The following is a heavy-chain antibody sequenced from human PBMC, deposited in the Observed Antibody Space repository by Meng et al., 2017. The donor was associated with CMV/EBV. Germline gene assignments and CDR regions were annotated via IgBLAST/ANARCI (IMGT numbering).Heavy chain of an antibody. CDR1: GGSISSSSYY. CDR3: ARHFDFCSGPIPFNWFDP. V-gene: IGHV4-39*01. J-gene: IGHJ5*02. Sequence: SETLSLTCTVSGGSISSSSYYWGWLRQPPGKGLEWIGSIYYSWSTYYNPSLKSRVTISVDTTKNQFSLKLSSVTAADTAVYYCARHFDFCSGPIPFNWFDPWGQGTLVTVSS. CDR2: IYYSWST. D-gene: IGHD3-3*01.